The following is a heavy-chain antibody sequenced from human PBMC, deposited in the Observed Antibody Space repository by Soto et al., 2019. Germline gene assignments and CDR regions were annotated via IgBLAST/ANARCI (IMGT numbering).Heavy chain of an antibody. CDR2: IIPIFGTA. CDR3: ARNSAIFGVVSLYYYGMDV. J-gene: IGHJ6*02. Sequence: SVKVSCKASGGTFTSYAISWVRQAPGQGLEWMGGIIPIFGTANYAQKFQGRVTITADESTSTAYMELSSLRSEDTAVYYCARNSAIFGVVSLYYYGMDVWGQGTTVTVSS. CDR1: GGTFTSYA. V-gene: IGHV1-69*13. D-gene: IGHD3-3*01.